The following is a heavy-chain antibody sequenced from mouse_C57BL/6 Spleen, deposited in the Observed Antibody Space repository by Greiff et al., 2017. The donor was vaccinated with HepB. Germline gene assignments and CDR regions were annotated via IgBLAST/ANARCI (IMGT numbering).Heavy chain of an antibody. V-gene: IGHV5-17*01. CDR3: ARMGYDYNAMDY. D-gene: IGHD2-10*02. CDR1: GFTFSDYG. CDR2: ISSGSSTI. Sequence: DVKLVESGGGLVKPGGSLKLSCAASGFTFSDYGMHWVRQAPEKGLEWVAYISSGSSTIYYADTVKGRFTISRDNAKNTLVLQMTSLRSEDTAMYYCARMGYDYNAMDYWGQGTSVTVSS. J-gene: IGHJ4*01.